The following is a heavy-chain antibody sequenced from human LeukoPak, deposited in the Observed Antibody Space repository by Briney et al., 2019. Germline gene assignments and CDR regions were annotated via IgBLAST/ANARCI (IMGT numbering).Heavy chain of an antibody. CDR1: GGSFSSCY. CDR2: INHSGST. Sequence: PSETLSLTCAVYGGSFSSCYWSWIRQPPGKGLEWIGEINHSGSTNYNPSLKSRVTISVDTSKNQFSLKLSSVTAADTAVYYCARPNYFSGSLGYWGQGTLVTVSS. V-gene: IGHV4-34*01. D-gene: IGHD2-15*01. J-gene: IGHJ4*02. CDR3: ARPNYFSGSLGY.